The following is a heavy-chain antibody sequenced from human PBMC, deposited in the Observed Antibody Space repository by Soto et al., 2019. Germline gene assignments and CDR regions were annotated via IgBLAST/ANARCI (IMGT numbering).Heavy chain of an antibody. CDR1: GGSISSYDSC. J-gene: IGHJ4*02. CDR3: ARGPSGDKVDY. D-gene: IGHD7-27*01. Sequence: QVQLQESGPGLVKPSQTLSLTCTVSGGSISSYDSCWSWIRQSQDRALEWIGHIYDGGTTYNNPSLKSRSTISVDTSKTQFSLKLNSVSAADTAVYYCARGPSGDKVDYWCQGILVTVSS. V-gene: IGHV4-30-4*01. CDR2: IYDGGTT.